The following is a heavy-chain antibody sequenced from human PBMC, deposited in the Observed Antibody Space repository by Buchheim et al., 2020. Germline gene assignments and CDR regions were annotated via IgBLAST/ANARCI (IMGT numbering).Heavy chain of an antibody. CDR2: ISYDGSNK. CDR3: AKDSFPSGWYTVGRYYGMDV. Sequence: QVQLVESGGGVVQPGRSLRLSCAASGFTFSSYGMHWVRQAPGKGLEWVAVISYDGSNKYYADSVKGRFTISRDNSKNTLYLQMNILRAEDTAVYYCAKDSFPSGWYTVGRYYGMDVWGQGTT. CDR1: GFTFSSYG. J-gene: IGHJ6*02. D-gene: IGHD6-19*01. V-gene: IGHV3-30*18.